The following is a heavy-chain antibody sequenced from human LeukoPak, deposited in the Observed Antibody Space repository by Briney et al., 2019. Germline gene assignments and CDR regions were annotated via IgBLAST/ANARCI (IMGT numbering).Heavy chain of an antibody. D-gene: IGHD6-19*01. CDR2: ISYDGSNK. Sequence: GGSLRLSCAASGFTFSSYGMHWVRQAPGKGLEWVAVISYDGSNKYYADSVKGRFTISRDNSKNTLYLQMNSLRAEDTAVYYCAKDGHGIAVAGTSGYFDYWGQGTLVTVSS. J-gene: IGHJ4*02. CDR3: AKDGHGIAVAGTSGYFDY. CDR1: GFTFSSYG. V-gene: IGHV3-30*18.